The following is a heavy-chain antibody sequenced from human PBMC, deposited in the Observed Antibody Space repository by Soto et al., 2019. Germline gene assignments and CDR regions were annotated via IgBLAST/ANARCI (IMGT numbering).Heavy chain of an antibody. CDR1: GYTFTGYA. Sequence: QVQLVQSGAEEKKPGASVKVSCKASGYTFTGYAMHWVRQAPGQRLEWMGWINAGNGNTKYSQKFQGRVTITRDTSASTASMGLGSLRSEDTAVYSCASAVAVPADFDYWGQGTLVTVSS. V-gene: IGHV1-3*05. D-gene: IGHD6-19*01. J-gene: IGHJ4*02. CDR2: INAGNGNT. CDR3: ASAVAVPADFDY.